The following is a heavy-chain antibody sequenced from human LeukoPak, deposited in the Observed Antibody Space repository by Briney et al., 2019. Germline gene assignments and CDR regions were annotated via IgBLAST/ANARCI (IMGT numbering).Heavy chain of an antibody. CDR2: ISSSGSTI. CDR3: ARAKTYYYYMDV. V-gene: IGHV3-11*01. J-gene: IGHJ6*03. CDR1: GFTFSDYY. Sequence: GGSLRLSCAASGFTFSDYYMSWIRQAPGKGLEWVSYISSSGSTIYYADSVKGRFTISRDNAKNSLYLQMNSLGAEDTAVYYCARAKTYYYYMDVWGKGTTVTVSS.